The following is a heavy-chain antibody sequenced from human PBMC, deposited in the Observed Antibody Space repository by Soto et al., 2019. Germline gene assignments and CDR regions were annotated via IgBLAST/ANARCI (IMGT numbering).Heavy chain of an antibody. CDR2: ISGCGSTI. D-gene: IGHD6-13*01. CDR3: TRRGSIAAAYTIDY. V-gene: IGHV3-11*01. J-gene: IGHJ4*01. CDR1: GFTFSDYY. Sequence: SCVASGFTFSDYYMSWFRQAPGKGLEWVAYISGCGSTIHDAASVKGRFTISRDNAKDSLYLQMNSLRADGTAVYYCTRRGSIAAAYTIDYWGQGTLVTVSS.